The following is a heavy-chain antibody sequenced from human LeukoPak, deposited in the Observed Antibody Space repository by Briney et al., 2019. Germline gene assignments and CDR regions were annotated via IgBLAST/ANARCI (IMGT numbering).Heavy chain of an antibody. CDR2: IIPIFGTA. V-gene: IGHV1-69*13. D-gene: IGHD6-6*01. CDR3: AREVVEYSSSYYFDY. Sequence: SVKVSCKASGGTFSSYAISWVRQAPGQGLEWMGGIIPIFGTANYAQKFQGRVTITADESTSTAYMELSSLRSEDTAVYYCAREVVEYSSSYYFDYWGQGTPVTVSS. J-gene: IGHJ4*02. CDR1: GGTFSSYA.